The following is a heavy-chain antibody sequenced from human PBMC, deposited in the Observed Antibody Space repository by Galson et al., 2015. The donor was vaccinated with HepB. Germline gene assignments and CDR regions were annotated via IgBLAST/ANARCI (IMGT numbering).Heavy chain of an antibody. CDR3: ARFAGYSANYEAKYFDY. J-gene: IGHJ4*02. V-gene: IGHV5-51*03. Sequence: QSGAEVKKPGESLKISCKGSGYSFTNYWIAWVRQMPGKGLEWMGSIYPGDFDTRYSPSFQGQVTISADKSISTAYLQWSSLKASDIAMYFCARFAGYSANYEAKYFDYWGQGTLVTVSS. CDR2: IYPGDFDT. D-gene: IGHD1-26*01. CDR1: GYSFTNYW.